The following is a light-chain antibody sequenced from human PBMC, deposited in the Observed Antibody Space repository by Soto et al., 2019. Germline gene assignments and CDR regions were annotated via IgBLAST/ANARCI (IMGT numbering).Light chain of an antibody. Sequence: DIQMTQSPSSLSASVGDRVTITCRASQDIDHSLAWYQQKPDKVPKLLIYSASTLQPGVPSRFSGSGSGTDFTLTITSLQPEDVATYYCQEHYSAPPVAFGPGTKVDV. CDR2: SAS. V-gene: IGKV1-27*01. CDR1: QDIDHS. CDR3: QEHYSAPPVA. J-gene: IGKJ3*01.